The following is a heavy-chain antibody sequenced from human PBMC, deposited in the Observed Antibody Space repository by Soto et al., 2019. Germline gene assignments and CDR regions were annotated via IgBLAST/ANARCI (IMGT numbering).Heavy chain of an antibody. V-gene: IGHV4-31*03. CDR2: IYYSGST. CDR1: GGSISSGGYY. J-gene: IGHJ4*02. CDR3: ATYGSGTYKPTTFDY. D-gene: IGHD3-10*01. Sequence: QVQLQESGPGLVKPSQTLSLTCTVSGGSISSGGYYWSWIRQHPGKGLEWIGYIYYSGSTYYNPSLQSRVTISVDTSKNQSPLKLSSVTAADTAVYYCATYGSGTYKPTTFDYWGQGTLVTVSS.